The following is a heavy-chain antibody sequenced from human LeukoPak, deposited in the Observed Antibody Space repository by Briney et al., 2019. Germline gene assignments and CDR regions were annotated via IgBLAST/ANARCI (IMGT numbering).Heavy chain of an antibody. CDR2: IYYSGST. J-gene: IGHJ4*02. Sequence: PSETLSLTCTVSGGSISSGAYYWGWIRQPPGKGLEWIGYIYYSGSTNYNPSLKSRVTISVDTSKNQFSLKLSSVTAADTAVYYCARGPYSSSWSDYWGQGTLVTVSS. V-gene: IGHV4-61*08. D-gene: IGHD6-13*01. CDR3: ARGPYSSSWSDY. CDR1: GGSISSGAYY.